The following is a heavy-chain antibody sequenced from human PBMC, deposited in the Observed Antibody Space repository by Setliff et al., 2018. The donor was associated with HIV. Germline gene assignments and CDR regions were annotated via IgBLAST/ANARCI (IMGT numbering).Heavy chain of an antibody. V-gene: IGHV1-3*01. CDR3: AREGQWLDMGDAFDI. J-gene: IGHJ3*02. CDR2: INAGNGNT. Sequence: EASVKVSCKGSGYTFTTYAMHWVRQATGQRLEWMGWINAGNGNTKYSQKFQGRVTITRDTSASTAYMDLSSLRSEDTAVYYCAREGQWLDMGDAFDIWGQGTMVTVSS. D-gene: IGHD6-19*01. CDR1: GYTFTTYA.